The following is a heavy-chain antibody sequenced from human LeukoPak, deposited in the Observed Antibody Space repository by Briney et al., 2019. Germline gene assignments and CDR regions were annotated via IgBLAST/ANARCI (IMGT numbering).Heavy chain of an antibody. Sequence: SETLSLTCIVSGDSISSYHWSWIRQPPQKGLEWIGYIYSSGSTTYNPSLKSRVTISIDTSKNQFSLKLTSVSAADTAVYFCARGGSPYFGSGTYGHWGQGTLVTVSS. D-gene: IGHD3-10*01. CDR1: GDSISSYH. V-gene: IGHV4-59*01. J-gene: IGHJ4*02. CDR2: IYSSGST. CDR3: ARGGSPYFGSGTYGH.